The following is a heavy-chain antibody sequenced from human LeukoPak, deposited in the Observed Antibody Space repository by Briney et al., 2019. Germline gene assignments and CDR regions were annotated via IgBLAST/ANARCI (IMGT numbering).Heavy chain of an antibody. CDR3: ARVPIAAAADV. CDR2: IYTSGST. Sequence: SETLSLTCTVSGGSISSGSYYWSWIRQPAGKGLEWIGRIYTSGSTNHNPSLKSRVTISVDTSKNQFSLKLSSVTAADTAVYYCARVPIAAAADVWGKGTTVTVSS. CDR1: GGSISSGSYY. D-gene: IGHD6-13*01. J-gene: IGHJ6*04. V-gene: IGHV4-61*02.